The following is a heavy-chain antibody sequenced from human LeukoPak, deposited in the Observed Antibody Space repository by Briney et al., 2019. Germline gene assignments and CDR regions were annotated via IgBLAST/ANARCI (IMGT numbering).Heavy chain of an antibody. V-gene: IGHV3-64*01. J-gene: IGHJ4*02. CDR2: ISSSGDNT. D-gene: IGHD4-17*01. CDR1: GFIFRNYA. CDR3: ETSHRGYGDYVYSH. Sequence: GGSLRLSCAASGFIFRNYAMHWVRQAPGKGLEYVSAISSSGDNTYYGNSVRGRFTISRDNSKNTLFLQMGSLRPEDTAVYYCETSHRGYGDYVYSHWGQGTLVTVSS.